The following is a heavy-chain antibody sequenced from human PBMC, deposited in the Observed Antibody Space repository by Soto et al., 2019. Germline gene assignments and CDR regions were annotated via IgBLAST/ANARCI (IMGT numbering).Heavy chain of an antibody. Sequence: ESLNISCTGFGYTFTTFWISWVRQMPGKGLEWMGRIDPGDTYATYSPAFQGHVTISADKATSTAYLQWSSLKASDTAMYFCARIYCTTTTCDSWFDPWGQGTLVTVSS. CDR1: GYTFTTFW. V-gene: IGHV5-10-1*01. J-gene: IGHJ5*02. CDR3: ARIYCTTTTCDSWFDP. CDR2: IDPGDTYA. D-gene: IGHD2-2*01.